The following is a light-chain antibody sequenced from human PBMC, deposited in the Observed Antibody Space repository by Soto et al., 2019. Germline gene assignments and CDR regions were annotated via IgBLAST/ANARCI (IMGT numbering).Light chain of an antibody. J-gene: IGLJ1*01. Sequence: QSALTQPASVSGSPGQSITISCTGSSSDIGGYNYVSWYQHHPGKAPQLMIYGVSNRPSGVSNRFSGSKSGNTASLTISGRLPEDEADYYCSSYTTSSTLDYVFGTGTKLTVL. CDR2: GVS. V-gene: IGLV2-14*01. CDR1: SSDIGGYNY. CDR3: SSYTTSSTLDYV.